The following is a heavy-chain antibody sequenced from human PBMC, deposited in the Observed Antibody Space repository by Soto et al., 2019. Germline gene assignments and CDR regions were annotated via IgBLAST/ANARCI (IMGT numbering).Heavy chain of an antibody. CDR1: GFTFSSYS. J-gene: IGHJ4*02. CDR3: ARDLDYYDSSGSTY. Sequence: PGGSLRLSCAASGFTFSSYSMNWVRQAPGKGLEWVSYISSSSSTIYYADSVKGRFTISRDNAKNSLYLQMNSLRDEDTAVYYCARDLDYYDSSGSTYWGQGTLVTVSS. D-gene: IGHD3-22*01. CDR2: ISSSSSTI. V-gene: IGHV3-48*02.